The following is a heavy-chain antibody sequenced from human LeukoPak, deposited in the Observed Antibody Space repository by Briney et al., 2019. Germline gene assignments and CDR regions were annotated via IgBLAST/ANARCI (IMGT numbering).Heavy chain of an antibody. V-gene: IGHV1-69*13. Sequence: SVNVSCKASGYTFTSYGISWVRQAPGQGLEWMGGIIPIFGTANYAQKFQGRVTITADESTSTAYMELSSLRAEDTAVYYCAKVGRGIVGATEGWGQGTMVTVSS. J-gene: IGHJ3*01. CDR2: IIPIFGTA. D-gene: IGHD1-26*01. CDR1: GYTFTSYG. CDR3: AKVGRGIVGATEG.